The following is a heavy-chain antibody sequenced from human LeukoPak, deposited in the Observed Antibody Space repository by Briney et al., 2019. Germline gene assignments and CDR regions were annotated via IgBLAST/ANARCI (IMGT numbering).Heavy chain of an antibody. CDR1: GCTFSNAW. D-gene: IGHD3-10*01. CDR3: TSSTMVRGVTIYWYFDL. V-gene: IGHV3-15*01. CDR2: IKSKSDGGTT. Sequence: GGSLRLSCAASGCTFSNAWLSWVRQAPGKGLEWVGLIKSKSDGGTTDYAAPVKGRFTISRDDSKNTLYLQMNSLKTEDTAVYYCTSSTMVRGVTIYWYFDLWGRGTLVTVSS. J-gene: IGHJ2*01.